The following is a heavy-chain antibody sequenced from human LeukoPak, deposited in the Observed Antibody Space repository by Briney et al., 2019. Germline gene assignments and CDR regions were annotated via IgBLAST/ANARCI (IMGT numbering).Heavy chain of an antibody. CDR2: INTDGSST. CDR1: GFTFSSYW. V-gene: IGHV3-74*01. Sequence: GGSLRLSCAASGFTFSSYWMHWVRQAPGQGLMWVSRINTDGSSTSYVDSVKGRFTISRDNAKNTLYLQMNSLRAEDTAVYYCAGDLRGITAPTWGQGTLVTVSS. CDR3: AGDLRGITAPT. J-gene: IGHJ5*02. D-gene: IGHD3-3*01.